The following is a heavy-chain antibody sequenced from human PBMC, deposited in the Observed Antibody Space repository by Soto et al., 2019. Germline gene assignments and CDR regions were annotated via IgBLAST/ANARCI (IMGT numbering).Heavy chain of an antibody. CDR3: TRSGDYDFWIRSYYYYYYMDV. CDR2: IRSKAYGGTT. V-gene: IGHV3-49*03. D-gene: IGHD3-3*01. CDR1: GFTFGDYA. Sequence: GGSLRLSCTASGFTFGDYAMSWFRQAPGKGLEWVGFIRSKAYGGTTEYAASVKGRFTISRDDSKSIAYLQMNSLKTEDTAVYYCTRSGDYDFWIRSYYYYYYMDVWGKGTTVTVSS. J-gene: IGHJ6*03.